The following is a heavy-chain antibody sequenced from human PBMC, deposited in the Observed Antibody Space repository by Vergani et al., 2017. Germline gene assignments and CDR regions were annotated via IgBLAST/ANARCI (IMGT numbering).Heavy chain of an antibody. CDR1: GYSISSGYY. CDR3: ARERNSDAFDI. D-gene: IGHD1-14*01. V-gene: IGHV4-38-2*02. Sequence: QVQLQESGPGLVKPSETLYLTCAVSGYSISSGYYWGWIRQPPGKGLEWIGSIYHSGSTYYNPSLKSRVTISVDTSKNQFSLKLSSVTAADTAVYYCARERNSDAFDIWGQGTMVTVSS. CDR2: IYHSGST. J-gene: IGHJ3*02.